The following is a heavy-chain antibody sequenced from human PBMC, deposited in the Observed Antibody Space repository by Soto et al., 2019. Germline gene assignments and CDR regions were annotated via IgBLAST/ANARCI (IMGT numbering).Heavy chain of an antibody. J-gene: IGHJ5*02. CDR1: GGSISSGDYY. CDR3: AKDGSGSYLNWFDP. V-gene: IGHV4-61*08. D-gene: IGHD3-10*01. CDR2: IYISCST. Sequence: PSETLSLTYTVSGGSISSGDYYWSWILQPPGKGLEGIGYIYISCSTNYNPSLRSRVTISVDTSKNQFSLRLNSVPAADTAVYYCAKDGSGSYLNWFDPWGQGTLVTVSS.